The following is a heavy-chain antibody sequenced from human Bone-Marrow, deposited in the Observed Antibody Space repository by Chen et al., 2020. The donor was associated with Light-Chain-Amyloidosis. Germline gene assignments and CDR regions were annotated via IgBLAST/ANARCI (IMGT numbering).Heavy chain of an antibody. CDR2: VKPGGSET. V-gene: IGHV3-7*05. D-gene: IGHD3-16*01. Sequence: EAHLVESGGGLVQPGGSLRLSCAASGVTFSSYWVSWVRQAPGKGLEWVANVKPGGSETYHVDSVRGRFSISRDNAKNALSLQMNSGGAGDTAVYYWATGGGGAYDHWGQGTLVTVSS. CDR1: GVTFSSYW. J-gene: IGHJ4*02. CDR3: ATGGGGAYDH.